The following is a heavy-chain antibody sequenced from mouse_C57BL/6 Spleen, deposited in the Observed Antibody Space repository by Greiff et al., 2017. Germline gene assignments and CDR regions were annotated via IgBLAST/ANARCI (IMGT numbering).Heavy chain of an antibody. D-gene: IGHD1-1*01. J-gene: IGHJ4*01. V-gene: IGHV1-26*01. CDR2: INPNNGGT. Sequence: VQLQQSGPELVKPGASVKISCKASGYTFTDYYMNWVKQSHGKSLEWIGDINPNNGGTSYNQKFKGKATLTVDKSSSTAYMELRSLTSEDSAVYYCARLGYYYGGDYYAMDYWGQGTSVTVSS. CDR1: GYTFTDYY. CDR3: ARLGYYYGGDYYAMDY.